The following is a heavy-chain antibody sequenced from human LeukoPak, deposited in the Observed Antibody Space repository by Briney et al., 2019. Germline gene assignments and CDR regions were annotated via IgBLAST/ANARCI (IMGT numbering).Heavy chain of an antibody. D-gene: IGHD3-22*01. CDR1: GYTFTGYY. V-gene: IGHV1-8*03. J-gene: IGHJ5*02. CDR2: MNPNSGNT. Sequence: ASVKASCKASGYTFTGYYMHWVRQAPGQGLEWMGWMNPNSGNTGYAQKFQGRVTITRNTSISTAYMELSSLRSEDTAVYYCASHYYDSSGYQPWGQGTLVTVSS. CDR3: ASHYYDSSGYQP.